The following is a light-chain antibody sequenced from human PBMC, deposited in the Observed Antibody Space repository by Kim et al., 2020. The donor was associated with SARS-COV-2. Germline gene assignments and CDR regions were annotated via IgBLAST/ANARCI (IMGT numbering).Light chain of an antibody. CDR3: HQYNNWPIT. V-gene: IGKV3-15*01. CDR2: GAS. Sequence: VSPGERVTLSCRASQNVVTTLAWYQQKPGPAPRLLIYGASTRATGIPARFSASGSGTEFTLTLSSLQTEDFAVYYCHQYNNWPITFGQGTRLEIK. CDR1: QNVVTT. J-gene: IGKJ5*01.